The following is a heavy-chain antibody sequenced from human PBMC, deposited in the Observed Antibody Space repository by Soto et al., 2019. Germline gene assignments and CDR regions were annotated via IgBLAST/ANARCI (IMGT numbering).Heavy chain of an antibody. D-gene: IGHD5-18*01. CDR1: GGSISSSNW. V-gene: IGHV4-4*02. CDR3: AREGGTYSYAKTWVDP. Sequence: QVQLQESGPGLVKPSGTLSLTCAVSGGSISSSNWWSWVRQSTGKGLESIGEIYHSGSTNYNPSLKSRVTISVDKSKNQFSQKLSSVTAADTAVYYCAREGGTYSYAKTWVDPWGQGTLVTVSS. J-gene: IGHJ5*02. CDR2: IYHSGST.